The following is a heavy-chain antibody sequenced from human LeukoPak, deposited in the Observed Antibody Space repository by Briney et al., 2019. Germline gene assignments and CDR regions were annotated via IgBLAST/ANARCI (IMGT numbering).Heavy chain of an antibody. V-gene: IGHV3-53*04. CDR3: AREVMAKRRAFDI. J-gene: IGHJ3*02. D-gene: IGHD2-8*01. CDR2: IYSDDRT. Sequence: PGGSLRLSCAASGFTASSNYMSWVRQAPGKGLERVSVIYSDDRTYYADSVKGRFTISRHTSKKTLYLQINSLRAEDTAVYYCAREVMAKRRAFDIWGQGTVVSVSS. CDR1: GFTASSNY.